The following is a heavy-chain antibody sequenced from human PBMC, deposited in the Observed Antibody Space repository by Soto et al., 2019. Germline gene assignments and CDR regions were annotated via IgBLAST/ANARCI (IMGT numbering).Heavy chain of an antibody. D-gene: IGHD2-21*01. J-gene: IGHJ4*02. Sequence: EVQLLESGGGLVQPGGSLRLSCAASGFTFSSYAMSWVRQAPGKGLEWVSAISGSGSSTYYADSVKGRFTISRDNSKNTLSLQRNSLRAEDTGVYYCAKRFELIDWMAKGAFGHWGQGALGTVFS. CDR1: GFTFSSYA. CDR2: ISGSGSST. V-gene: IGHV3-23*01. CDR3: AKRFELIDWMAKGAFGH.